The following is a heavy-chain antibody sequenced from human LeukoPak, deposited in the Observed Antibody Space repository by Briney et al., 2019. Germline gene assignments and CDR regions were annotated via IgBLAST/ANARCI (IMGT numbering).Heavy chain of an antibody. D-gene: IGHD2-21*02. Sequence: GESLKISCKGSGYSFTHYWIGWVRQMPGKGLEWMGIIYPGDSNTRYSPSFQGQVTISADRSISTAYLQWSSLKASDTAIYYCARQPLVRDCGGDCEFDYWGQGTLVSVSS. J-gene: IGHJ4*02. CDR2: IYPGDSNT. CDR3: ARQPLVRDCGGDCEFDY. CDR1: GYSFTHYW. V-gene: IGHV5-51*01.